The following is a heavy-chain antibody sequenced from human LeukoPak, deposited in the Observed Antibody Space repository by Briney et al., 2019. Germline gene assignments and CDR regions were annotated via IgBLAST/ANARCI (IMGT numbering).Heavy chain of an antibody. CDR1: GFTFVNAW. V-gene: IGHV3-15*04. CDR3: TTLAFDVHY. J-gene: IGHJ4*02. D-gene: IGHD2/OR15-2a*01. Sequence: GSLRLSCAASGFTFVNAWMTWVRQAPGKGLEWVGRMESNPAGGRTDYAAPMKGRFTISRDDSRSTLYLQLNNLRAEDTAVYYCTTLAFDVHYWGRGTLITVSS. CDR2: MESNPAGGRT.